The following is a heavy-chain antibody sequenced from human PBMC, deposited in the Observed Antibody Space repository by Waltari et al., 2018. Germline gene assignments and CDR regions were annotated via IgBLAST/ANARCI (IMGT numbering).Heavy chain of an antibody. V-gene: IGHV1-69*08. J-gene: IGHJ6*02. CDR1: GGTFSSYA. CDR3: ARDGLLSKGWVEQQLNYYGMDV. Sequence: QVQLVQSGAEVKKPGSSVKVSCKASGGTFSSYAISWVRQAPGQGLEWMGRIIPIFGTANYAQKFQGRVTITADKSTSTAYMELSSLRSEDTAVYYCARDGLLSKGWVEQQLNYYGMDVWGQGTTVTVSS. CDR2: IIPIFGTA. D-gene: IGHD6-13*01.